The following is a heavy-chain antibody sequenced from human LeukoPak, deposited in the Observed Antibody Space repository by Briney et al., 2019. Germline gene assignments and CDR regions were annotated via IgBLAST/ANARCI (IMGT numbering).Heavy chain of an antibody. CDR3: AHYDSSSYHAFDI. V-gene: IGHV3-74*01. CDR1: GFTFSSYW. J-gene: IGHJ3*02. CDR2: INSDGSST. Sequence: GGSLRLSCAASGFTFSSYWMHWVRQAPGKGLVWVSRINSDGSSTSYADSVKGRFTISRDNAKNTLYLQMNSLRAEDTAVYCCAHYDSSSYHAFDIWGQGTMVAVSS. D-gene: IGHD3-22*01.